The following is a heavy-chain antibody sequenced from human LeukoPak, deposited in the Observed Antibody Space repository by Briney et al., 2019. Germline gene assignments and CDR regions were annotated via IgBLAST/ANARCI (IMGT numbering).Heavy chain of an antibody. CDR3: SIVVVPAATSYYYYMDV. Sequence: RASVKVSCKASGGTFSSYAISWVRQAPGQGLEWMGGIIPIFGTANYAQKFQGRVTITADESTSTAYMELSSLRSEDTAVYYCSIVVVPAATSYYYYMDVWGKGTTVTISS. CDR2: IIPIFGTA. CDR1: GGTFSSYA. J-gene: IGHJ6*03. V-gene: IGHV1-69*13. D-gene: IGHD2-2*01.